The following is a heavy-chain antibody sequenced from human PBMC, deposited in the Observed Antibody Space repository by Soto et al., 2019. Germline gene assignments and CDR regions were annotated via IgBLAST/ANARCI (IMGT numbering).Heavy chain of an antibody. CDR3: ARDGDPGYSFWSGPLGGGRFDP. Sequence: QVQLVQSGAEVKEPGSSVNVSCKTSGGTFGNTAVTWVRQVPGQGLEWIGGIVPLFGTANYAQKFRGRVMITADESTSTAYRDLSSLRSDDTAIYYCARDGDPGYSFWSGPLGGGRFDPWGQGTLVTFSS. V-gene: IGHV1-69*12. CDR2: IVPLFGTA. CDR1: GGTFGNTA. D-gene: IGHD3-3*01. J-gene: IGHJ5*02.